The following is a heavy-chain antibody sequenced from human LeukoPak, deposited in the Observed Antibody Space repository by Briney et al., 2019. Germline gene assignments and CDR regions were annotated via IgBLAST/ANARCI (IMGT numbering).Heavy chain of an antibody. V-gene: IGHV4-34*01. CDR3: ARGRLYYYDSSGTRYPNAEYFQH. CDR1: GGSFSGYY. J-gene: IGHJ1*01. CDR2: INHSGST. D-gene: IGHD3-22*01. Sequence: SETLSLTCAVYGGSFSGYYWSWIRQPPGKGLEWIGEINHSGSTNYNPSLKSRVTISVDTSENQFSLKLSSVTAADTAVYYCARGRLYYYDSSGTRYPNAEYFQHWGQGTLVTVSS.